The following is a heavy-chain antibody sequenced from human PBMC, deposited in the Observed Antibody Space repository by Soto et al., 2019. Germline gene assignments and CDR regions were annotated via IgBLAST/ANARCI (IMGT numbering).Heavy chain of an antibody. D-gene: IGHD6-13*01. CDR1: GGSFSGYY. V-gene: IGHV4-34*01. J-gene: IGHJ4*02. Sequence: PSETLSLTYAVYGGSFSGYYWTWIRQPPGKGLEWIGEINQSGFTNYNPSLESRVTMSVDTSKNQFSLRLSSVTAADTAVYYCARFPFDRSSWTNPRYFDYWGQGTLVTVSS. CDR3: ARFPFDRSSWTNPRYFDY. CDR2: INQSGFT.